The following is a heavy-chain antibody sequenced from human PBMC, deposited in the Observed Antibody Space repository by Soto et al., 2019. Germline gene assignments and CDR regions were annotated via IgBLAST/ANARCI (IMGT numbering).Heavy chain of an antibody. V-gene: IGHV4-30-4*01. D-gene: IGHD3-3*01. CDR3: ARDKTHYDFWNGYYTPSRYGMDV. Sequence: QVQLQESGPGLVKPSQTLSLTCTVSGDSIGGGDYYWDWIRQPPGKGLEWIGYIYYSGSTDYNPSLKSRITMAVDTSENQFSLKLSSVTAADPAVYWCARDKTHYDFWNGYYTPSRYGMDVWGPGTTVTVSS. CDR1: GDSIGGGDYY. J-gene: IGHJ6*02. CDR2: IYYSGST.